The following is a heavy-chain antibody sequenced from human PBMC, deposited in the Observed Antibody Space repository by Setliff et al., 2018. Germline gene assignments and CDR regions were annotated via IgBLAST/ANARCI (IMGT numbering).Heavy chain of an antibody. D-gene: IGHD3-16*01. CDR1: GYTFSSYA. CDR2: ISVYSGNT. Sequence: ASVKVSCKASGYTFSSYAISWVRQAPGQGLVWLGWISVYSGNTDYAQNFQGRVTMTADTSTSTAYMELNSLTSDDTAVYFCAKQGDLAFDYWGQGTQVTVSS. CDR3: AKQGDLAFDY. J-gene: IGHJ4*02. V-gene: IGHV1-18*01.